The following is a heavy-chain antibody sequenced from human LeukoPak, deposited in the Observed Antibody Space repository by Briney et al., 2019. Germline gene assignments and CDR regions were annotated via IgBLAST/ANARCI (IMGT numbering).Heavy chain of an antibody. Sequence: GSVKVSCKASGSTFTSYDINWVRQATGQGLEWMGWMNPNSGNTGYAQKFQGRVTMTRNTSISTAYMELSSLRSEDTAVYYCARVHSSSWYSNWGQGTLVTVSS. CDR2: MNPNSGNT. D-gene: IGHD6-13*01. V-gene: IGHV1-8*01. J-gene: IGHJ4*02. CDR3: ARVHSSSWYSN. CDR1: GSTFTSYD.